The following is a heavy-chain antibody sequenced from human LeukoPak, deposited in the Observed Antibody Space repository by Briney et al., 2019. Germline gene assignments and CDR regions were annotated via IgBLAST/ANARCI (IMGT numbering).Heavy chain of an antibody. CDR1: GFTFRTYA. V-gene: IGHV3-23*01. D-gene: IGHD3-22*01. CDR3: GIRDTSDYYVF. J-gene: IGHJ4*02. CDR2: TGSNGVA. Sequence: GGSLRLSCAASGFTFRTYAFSWVRQAPGKGLEWVSATGSNGVAYYADSVKGRFTISRDNSKNALYLQMNGLRADDTAVYYCGIRDTSDYYVFWGQGTLVTVSS.